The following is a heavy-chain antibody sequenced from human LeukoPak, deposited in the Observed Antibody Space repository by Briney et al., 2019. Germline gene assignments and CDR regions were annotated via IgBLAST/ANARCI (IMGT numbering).Heavy chain of an antibody. CDR1: GGSISGYY. Sequence: SETLSLTCTVSGGSISGYYWTWIRQPPGKGLEWIGYIYYSGSTNYNPSLKSRVTISVDTSKNQFSLKLSSVTAADTAVYYCARAPGYRSFLDYWGQGTLVTVSS. V-gene: IGHV4-59*01. CDR2: IYYSGST. D-gene: IGHD6-13*01. J-gene: IGHJ4*02. CDR3: ARAPGYRSFLDY.